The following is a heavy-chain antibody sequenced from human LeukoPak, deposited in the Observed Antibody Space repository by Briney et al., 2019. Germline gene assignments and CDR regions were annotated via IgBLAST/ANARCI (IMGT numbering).Heavy chain of an antibody. J-gene: IGHJ4*02. D-gene: IGHD4-17*01. CDR3: ATLTTVRDY. CDR2: ISYDGSNK. CDR1: GFTFSSYA. V-gene: IGHV3-30-3*01. Sequence: GGSLRLSCAASGFTFSSYAMHWVRQAPGKGLEWVAVISYDGSNKYYADSVKGRFTISRDSSKNTLYLQMNSLRAEDTAVYYCATLTTVRDYWGQGTLVTVSS.